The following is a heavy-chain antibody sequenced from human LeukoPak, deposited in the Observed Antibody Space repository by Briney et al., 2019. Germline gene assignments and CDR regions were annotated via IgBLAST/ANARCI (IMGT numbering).Heavy chain of an antibody. CDR2: ISAYNGNT. J-gene: IGHJ4*02. CDR1: GYTFTGYY. D-gene: IGHD3-10*01. Sequence: ASVKVSCKASGYTFTGYYMHWVRQAPGQGLEWMGWISAYNGNTNYAQKLQGRVTMTTDTSTSTAYMELRSLRSDDTAVYYCAKLIWFGESSDYWGQGTLVTVSS. V-gene: IGHV1-18*04. CDR3: AKLIWFGESSDY.